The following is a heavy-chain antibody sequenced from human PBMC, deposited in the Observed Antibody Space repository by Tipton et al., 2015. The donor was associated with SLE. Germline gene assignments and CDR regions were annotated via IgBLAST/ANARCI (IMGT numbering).Heavy chain of an antibody. CDR1: GYSISSGYY. CDR3: AREMGFDSSGNYNPFDY. V-gene: IGHV4-38-2*02. Sequence: TLSLTCTVSGYSISSGYYWGWIRQPPGKGLEWIGSIYHSGSTYYNPSLKSRVTISIDTSKNQVSLKVSSVTAADTAIYYCAREMGFDSSGNYNPFDYWGQGTLVTVSS. J-gene: IGHJ4*02. CDR2: IYHSGST. D-gene: IGHD3-22*01.